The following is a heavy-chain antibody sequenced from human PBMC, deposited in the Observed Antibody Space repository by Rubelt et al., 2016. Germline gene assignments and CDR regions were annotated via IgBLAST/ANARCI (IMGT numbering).Heavy chain of an antibody. D-gene: IGHD4-17*01. Sequence: QLQLQESGPGLVKPSQTVSLTCTVSGGSIGSGGHSWSWIRQHPGKGLEWIGHIFYTGTTYYHPSLERRLTISIDTSRSQFSLKLNSVTAADTAVYYCARDWTVTTYFDYWGQGTLVTVSS. CDR1: GGSIGSGGHS. CDR2: IFYTGTT. J-gene: IGHJ4*02. CDR3: ARDWTVTTYFDY. V-gene: IGHV4-31*03.